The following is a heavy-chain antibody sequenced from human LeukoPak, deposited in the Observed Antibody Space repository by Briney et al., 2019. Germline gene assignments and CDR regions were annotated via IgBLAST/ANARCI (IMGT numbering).Heavy chain of an antibody. CDR2: INHSGST. CDR1: GGSSSGYY. Sequence: PPETLSLTCAVYGGSSSGYYSSWIRQPPRKGLEWIGEINHSGSTNYNPSLKNRVTISVDTSKNQFSLKLISVTAADTAVYYCARAHYDFWSGYYHNWFDPWGQGTLVTVSS. J-gene: IGHJ5*02. V-gene: IGHV4-34*01. CDR3: ARAHYDFWSGYYHNWFDP. D-gene: IGHD3-3*01.